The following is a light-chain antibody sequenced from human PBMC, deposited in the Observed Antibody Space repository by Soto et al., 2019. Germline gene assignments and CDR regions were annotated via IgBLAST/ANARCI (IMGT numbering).Light chain of an antibody. J-gene: IGKJ1*01. V-gene: IGKV3-20*01. CDR3: QQYGSSPRT. Sequence: EIVLTQSPGTLSLSPGERATLSCRASQTVTNNYLAWYQQKPGQAPRLLIYGAFTRATGITDRFRGSGSGTDFTLTISRLEPEDFAVYYCQQYGSSPRTFGQGTKVEIK. CDR1: QTVTNNY. CDR2: GAF.